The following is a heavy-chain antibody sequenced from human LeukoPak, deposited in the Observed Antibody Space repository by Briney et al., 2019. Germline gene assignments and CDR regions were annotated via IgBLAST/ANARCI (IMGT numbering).Heavy chain of an antibody. D-gene: IGHD3-10*01. CDR2: IYSGGST. Sequence: PGGSLRLSCAASGFTVGSNYMSWVRQAPGKGLEWVSVIYSGGSTYYADSVKGRFTISRDNSKNTLYLQMNSLRAEDTAVYYCARDLYYGSGDYYYYYYMDVWGKGTTVTVSS. CDR3: ARDLYYGSGDYYYYYYMDV. CDR1: GFTVGSNY. J-gene: IGHJ6*03. V-gene: IGHV3-66*02.